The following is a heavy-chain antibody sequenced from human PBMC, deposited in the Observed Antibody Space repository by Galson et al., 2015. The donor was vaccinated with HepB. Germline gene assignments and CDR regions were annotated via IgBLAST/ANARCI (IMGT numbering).Heavy chain of an antibody. CDR3: AKSPKYYCGSGSYYVN. V-gene: IGHV3-30*18. J-gene: IGHJ4*02. Sequence: SLRLSCAASGFTFSSYGMHWVRQAPGKGLEWVAVISYDGSNKYYADSVKGRFTISRDNSKNTLYLQMNSLRAEDTAAYHCAKSPKYYCGSGSYYVNWGQGTLVTVSS. CDR2: ISYDGSNK. CDR1: GFTFSSYG. D-gene: IGHD3-10*01.